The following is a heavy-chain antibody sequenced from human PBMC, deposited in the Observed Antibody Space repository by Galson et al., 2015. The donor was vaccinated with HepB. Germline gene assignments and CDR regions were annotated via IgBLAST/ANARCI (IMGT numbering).Heavy chain of an antibody. J-gene: IGHJ2*01. CDR3: TDSSHWYFEL. V-gene: IGHV3-73*01. CDR2: IRSKPNNYAT. D-gene: IGHD3-10*01. Sequence: SLRLSCAASGFTFSGSTIHWVRQASGKGLEWVGRIRSKPNNYATAYAASVKGRFTFSRDDSKNTASLQMSSLKTEDTAVYYCTDSSHWYFELWGRGTLVTVSS. CDR1: GFTFSGST.